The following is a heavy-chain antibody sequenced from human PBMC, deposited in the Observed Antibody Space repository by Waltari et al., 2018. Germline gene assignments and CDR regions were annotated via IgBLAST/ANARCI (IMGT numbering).Heavy chain of an antibody. V-gene: IGHV4-34*01. CDR2: INHSGSP. J-gene: IGHJ5*02. CDR1: GGSFSGFF. Sequence: QVQLQQWGAGPLKTSETLSLTCAVYGGSFSGFFWIWIRQPPGKGLEWIGEINHSGSPNYNPSLKSRVTISLDTSKKHFSLKLNSVTAADTAVYYCARGRRWQEFSSWGQGTLVTVSS. CDR3: ARGRRWQEFSS. D-gene: IGHD3-3*01.